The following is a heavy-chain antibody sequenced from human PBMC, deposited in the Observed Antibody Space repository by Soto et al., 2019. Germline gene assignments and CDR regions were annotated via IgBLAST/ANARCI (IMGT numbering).Heavy chain of an antibody. J-gene: IGHJ5*02. CDR1: GYSISSGYY. CDR2: TYHSGST. CDR3: ARDTLGAARIYNWFDP. V-gene: IGHV4-38-2*02. D-gene: IGHD6-6*01. Sequence: SETLSLTCAVSGYSISSGYYWGWIRQPPGKGLEWIGSTYHSGSTYYNPSLKSRVTISVDTSKNQFSLKLSSVTAADTAVYYCARDTLGAARIYNWFDPWGQGTLVTVSS.